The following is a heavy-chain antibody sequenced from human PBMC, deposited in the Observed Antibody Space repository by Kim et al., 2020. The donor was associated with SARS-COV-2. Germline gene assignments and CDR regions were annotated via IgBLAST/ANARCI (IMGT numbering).Heavy chain of an antibody. V-gene: IGHV4-34*01. D-gene: IGHD6-19*01. CDR3: ARGGEVAVAGPRDNWFDP. J-gene: IGHJ5*02. Sequence: KRRVTISVDTSKNQFSLKLSSVTAADTAVYYCARGGEVAVAGPRDNWFDPWGQGTLVTVSS.